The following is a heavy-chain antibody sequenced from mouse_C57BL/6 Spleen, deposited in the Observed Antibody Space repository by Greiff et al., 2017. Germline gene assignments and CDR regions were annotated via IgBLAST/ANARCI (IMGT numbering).Heavy chain of an antibody. CDR3: ARYYSNSWFAY. V-gene: IGHV1-26*01. CDR2: INPNNGGT. D-gene: IGHD2-5*01. Sequence: EVQLQQSGPELVKPGASVKISCKASGYTFTDYYMNWVKQSHGKSLEWIGDINPNNGGTSYNQKFKGKATLTVDKSSSTAYMELRSLTSEDSAVYYCARYYSNSWFAYWGQGTLVTVSA. CDR1: GYTFTDYY. J-gene: IGHJ3*01.